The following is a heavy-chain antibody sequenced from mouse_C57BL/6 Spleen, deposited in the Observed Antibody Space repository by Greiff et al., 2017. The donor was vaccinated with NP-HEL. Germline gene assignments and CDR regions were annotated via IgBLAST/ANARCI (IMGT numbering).Heavy chain of an antibody. CDR3: VRHHYDGYYGWFAY. CDR1: GFSFNTYA. CDR2: IRSKSNNYAT. J-gene: IGHJ3*01. Sequence: EVHLVESGGGLVQPKGSLKLSCAASGFSFNTYAMNWVRQAPGKGLEWVARIRSKSNNYATYYADSVKDRFTISRDDSESMLYLQMNNLKTEDTAMYYCVRHHYDGYYGWFAYWGQGTLVTVSA. V-gene: IGHV10-1*01. D-gene: IGHD2-3*01.